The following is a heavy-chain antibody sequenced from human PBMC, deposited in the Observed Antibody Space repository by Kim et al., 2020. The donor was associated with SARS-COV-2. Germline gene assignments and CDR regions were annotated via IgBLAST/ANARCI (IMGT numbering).Heavy chain of an antibody. V-gene: IGHV5-10-1*01. D-gene: IGHD6-19*01. J-gene: IGHJ5*02. Sequence: GESLKISCKGSGYSFTSYWISWVRQMPGKGLEWMGRIDPSDSYTNYSPSFQGHVPISADKSISTAYLQWSSLKASDTAMYYCASHTPYSSGWFNWFDPWGQGTLVTVSS. CDR1: GYSFTSYW. CDR2: IDPSDSYT. CDR3: ASHTPYSSGWFNWFDP.